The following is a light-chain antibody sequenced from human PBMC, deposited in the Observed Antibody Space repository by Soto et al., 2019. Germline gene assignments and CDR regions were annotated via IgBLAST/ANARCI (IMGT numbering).Light chain of an antibody. CDR1: QSISSW. J-gene: IGKJ1*01. CDR2: KAS. Sequence: DIQMTQSPSTLSASVGDRVTITCRASQSISSWLAWYQQKPGKAPKLLIYKASSLESGVTSRFSGSGSGTEFTLTVSSLQPDDFATYYCQHYNSYSPRTFVQGTKVEIK. CDR3: QHYNSYSPRT. V-gene: IGKV1-5*03.